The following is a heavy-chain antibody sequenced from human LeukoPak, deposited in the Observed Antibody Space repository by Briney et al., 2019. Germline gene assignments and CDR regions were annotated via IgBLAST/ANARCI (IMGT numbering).Heavy chain of an antibody. Sequence: ASVKVSCKASGYTFTSYGISWVRQAPGQGLEWMGWISAYNGNTNYAQKLQGRVTMTTDASTSTAYMELRSLRSDDTAVYYCARAPGGLYSSYPPSDYYYYMDVWGKGTTVTVSS. CDR3: ARAPGGLYSSYPPSDYYYYMDV. CDR1: GYTFTSYG. CDR2: ISAYNGNT. J-gene: IGHJ6*03. V-gene: IGHV1-18*01. D-gene: IGHD5-18*01.